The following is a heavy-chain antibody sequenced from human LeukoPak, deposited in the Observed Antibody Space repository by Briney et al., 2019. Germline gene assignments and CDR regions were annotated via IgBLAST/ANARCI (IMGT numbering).Heavy chain of an antibody. CDR3: AKDAGPYSSSWYASRDSYYYYGMDV. J-gene: IGHJ6*02. CDR1: GFTFDDYA. D-gene: IGHD6-13*01. CDR2: ISWNSGSI. Sequence: GRSLRLSCTASGFTFDDYAMHWVRQAPGKGLEWVSGISWNSGSIGYADSVKGRFTISRDNAKNSLYLQMNSLRAGDTALYYCAKDAGPYSSSWYASRDSYYYYGMDVWGQGTTVTVSS. V-gene: IGHV3-9*01.